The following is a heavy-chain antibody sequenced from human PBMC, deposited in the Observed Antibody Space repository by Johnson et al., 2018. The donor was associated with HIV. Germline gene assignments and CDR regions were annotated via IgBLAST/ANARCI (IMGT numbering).Heavy chain of an antibody. Sequence: VQLVESGGGLVEPGGSLGLSCAISGLTSRRSAMSWVRQAPGKGLEWVSVIYSGGSTYYADSVKGRFTISRDNAKNSLSLQMNSLRAEDTALYYCAKPETGDCFDIWGQGTMVTVSS. J-gene: IGHJ3*02. CDR3: AKPETGDCFDI. D-gene: IGHD7-27*01. CDR1: GLTSRRSA. V-gene: IGHV3-66*01. CDR2: IYSGGST.